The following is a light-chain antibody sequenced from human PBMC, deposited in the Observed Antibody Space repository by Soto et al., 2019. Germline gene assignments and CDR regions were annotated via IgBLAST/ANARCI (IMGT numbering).Light chain of an antibody. CDR3: QQRFSTPRT. Sequence: DIQMTQSPSSQSASVGDRVTITCRASQSINSYLIWYQQKPGKAPKLLIYAASSLQSVVPSRFSRSGSEPDFNLTITSLQPDDFATYYCQQRFSTPRTFGQCTRVEI. CDR1: QSINSY. V-gene: IGKV1-39*01. J-gene: IGKJ1*01. CDR2: AAS.